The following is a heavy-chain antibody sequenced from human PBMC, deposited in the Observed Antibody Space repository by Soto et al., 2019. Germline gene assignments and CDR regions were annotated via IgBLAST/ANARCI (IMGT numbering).Heavy chain of an antibody. Sequence: QVQLVQSGAEVKKPGASVKVSCKASGYTFTGYDINWVRQATGQGLEWMGWMNPNSGNTGYAQKFQGRVTMTRNTSISTAYTKLSSLRSEDTAMYYCAREKTSYGMDVWCQGTTVTVSS. CDR3: AREKTSYGMDV. J-gene: IGHJ6*02. CDR1: GYTFTGYD. CDR2: MNPNSGNT. V-gene: IGHV1-8*01.